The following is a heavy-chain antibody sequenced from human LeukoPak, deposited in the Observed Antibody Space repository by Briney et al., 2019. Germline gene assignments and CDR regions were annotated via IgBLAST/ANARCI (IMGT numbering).Heavy chain of an antibody. CDR1: GGSISSSSYY. CDR2: MYYSGTT. Sequence: SETLSLTXTVSGGSISSSSYYWAWIRQPPGQGLEWIGSMYYSGTTYYNPSLKSRVTISVDTSKNQFSLKLSSVTAADTAVYYCVRHIYYGSGTYYNGPLYYFDYWGQGTLATVSS. D-gene: IGHD3-10*01. J-gene: IGHJ4*02. V-gene: IGHV4-39*01. CDR3: VRHIYYGSGTYYNGPLYYFDY.